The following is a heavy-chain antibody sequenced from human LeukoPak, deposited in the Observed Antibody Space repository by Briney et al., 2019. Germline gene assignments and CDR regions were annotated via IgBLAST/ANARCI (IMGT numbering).Heavy chain of an antibody. CDR1: GGSISSGGYS. V-gene: IGHV4-30-2*01. CDR3: ARERDYYYGMDV. CDR2: IYHSGST. Sequence: PSETLSLTCAVSGGSISSGGYSWSWTRQPPGKGLEWIGYIYHSGSTYYNPSLKSRVTISVDRSKNQFSLKLSSVTAADTAVYYCARERDYYYGMDVWGQGTTVTVSS. J-gene: IGHJ6*02.